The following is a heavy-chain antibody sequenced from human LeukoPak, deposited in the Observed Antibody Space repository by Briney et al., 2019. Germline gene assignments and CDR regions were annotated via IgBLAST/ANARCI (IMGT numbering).Heavy chain of an antibody. J-gene: IGHJ4*02. CDR1: GFTFSTYA. CDR3: ARGDGGSDSSSAF. Sequence: GGSLRLSCAASGFTFSTYAMSWVRQAPGKGLEWVSYISGSSSYTNYADSVKGRFTISRDNAKNSLYLQINSLRAEDTAVYYCARGDGGSDSSSAFWGQGTLVTVSS. D-gene: IGHD1-26*01. CDR2: ISGSSSYT. V-gene: IGHV3-11*06.